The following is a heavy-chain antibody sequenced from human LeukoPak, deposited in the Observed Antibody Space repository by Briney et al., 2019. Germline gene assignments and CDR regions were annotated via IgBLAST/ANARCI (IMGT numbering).Heavy chain of an antibody. CDR1: GYTFTDYY. J-gene: IGHJ4*02. CDR3: ATEATVEGY. V-gene: IGHV1-2*02. D-gene: IGHD1-26*01. Sequence: ASVKVSRKASGYTFTDYYIHWVRQAPGQGLEWMGWIYPNTGGTNYAQKFQGRVTMTRDTSISTAYMELSRLRSDDTAVYYCATEATVEGYWGQGTLVTVSS. CDR2: IYPNTGGT.